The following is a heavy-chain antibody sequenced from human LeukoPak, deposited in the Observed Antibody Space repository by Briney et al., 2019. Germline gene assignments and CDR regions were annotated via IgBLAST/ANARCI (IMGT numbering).Heavy chain of an antibody. J-gene: IGHJ4*02. V-gene: IGHV4-38-2*01. D-gene: IGHD4-11*01. CDR2: IYHSGGT. CDR3: ASIDYNQNLDY. CDR1: GYSISSGYY. Sequence: SETLSLTCAVSGYSISSGYYWGWIRQPPGKGLGWIGSIYHSGGTYYNPSLKSRVTISVDTSKNQFSLKLSSVTAADTAVYYCASIDYNQNLDYWGQGTLVTVSS.